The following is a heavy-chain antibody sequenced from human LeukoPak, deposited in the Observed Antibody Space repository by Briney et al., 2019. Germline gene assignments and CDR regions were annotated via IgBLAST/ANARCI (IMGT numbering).Heavy chain of an antibody. V-gene: IGHV1-2*02. D-gene: IGHD3-22*01. CDR1: GYTFTGYY. Sequence: ASVKVSRKASGYTFTGYYMHWVRQAPGQGLEWMGWINPNSGGTNYAQKFQGRVTMTRDTSISTAYMELSRLRSDDTAVYYCARVYHPITMIVVVIFDYWGQGTLVTVSS. CDR3: ARVYHPITMIVVVIFDY. J-gene: IGHJ4*02. CDR2: INPNSGGT.